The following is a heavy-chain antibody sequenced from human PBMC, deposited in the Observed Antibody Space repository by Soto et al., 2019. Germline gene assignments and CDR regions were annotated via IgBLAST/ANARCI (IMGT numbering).Heavy chain of an antibody. CDR3: ATLDRDTLSDDY. D-gene: IGHD3-16*02. J-gene: IGHJ4*02. CDR2: VKDMTEGGAI. CDR1: GFTFTDAW. Sequence: GGSLRLSCAASGFTFTDAWMSWVRQAPGKGLEWLGRVKDMTEGGAIDYAAPVKGRFIISRDDLKKTLYLQMNSLKSEDTAVYYCATLDRDTLSDDYWGQGTLVTVSS. V-gene: IGHV3-15*01.